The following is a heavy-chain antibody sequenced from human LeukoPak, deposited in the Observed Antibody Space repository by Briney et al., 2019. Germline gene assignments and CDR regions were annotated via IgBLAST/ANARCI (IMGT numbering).Heavy chain of an antibody. D-gene: IGHD4-17*01. CDR1: GGTFSSYA. Sequence: GASVKLSCKGSGGTFSSYAISWVRQAPGQGLEWMGGIIPILGITNYAQKFQGRGTITAKKSTSTAYMELSSLRSEDTAVYYCASSMTTGSPVGYYYYYGMDVWGQGTTVTVSS. J-gene: IGHJ6*02. V-gene: IGHV1-69*10. CDR3: ASSMTTGSPVGYYYYYGMDV. CDR2: IIPILGIT.